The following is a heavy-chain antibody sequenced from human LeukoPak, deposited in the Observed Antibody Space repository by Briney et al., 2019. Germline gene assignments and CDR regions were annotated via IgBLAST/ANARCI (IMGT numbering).Heavy chain of an antibody. Sequence: AGGSLRLSCAASGFTFSNYCMTWVRQVPGKGLEWVASIKQDGSVKYFLDSVKGRFTISRDDAENSLYLQMNSLRAEDTAVYYCARVYYQDSGTSYRHLDYWGQGTLVTVSS. CDR2: IKQDGSVK. D-gene: IGHD3-22*01. J-gene: IGHJ4*02. V-gene: IGHV3-7*01. CDR3: ARVYYQDSGTSYRHLDY. CDR1: GFTFSNYC.